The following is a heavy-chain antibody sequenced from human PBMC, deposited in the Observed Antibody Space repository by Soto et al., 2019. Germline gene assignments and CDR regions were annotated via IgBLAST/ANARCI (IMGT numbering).Heavy chain of an antibody. CDR1: GGTFSSYA. Sequence: QVQLVQSGAEVKKPGSSVKVSCKASGGTFSSYAISWVRQAPGQGLEWMGGIIPIFGTANYAQKLQGRVTITADEAASPAYMELSCLGSEDTAVYYCARGRYYYDSGAARDAFDIWGQVTMVTVAS. D-gene: IGHD3-22*01. CDR3: ARGRYYYDSGAARDAFDI. CDR2: IIPIFGTA. V-gene: IGHV1-69*01. J-gene: IGHJ3*02.